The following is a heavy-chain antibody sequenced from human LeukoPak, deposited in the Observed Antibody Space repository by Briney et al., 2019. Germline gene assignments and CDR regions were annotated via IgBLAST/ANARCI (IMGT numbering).Heavy chain of an antibody. CDR1: GFTFSSYE. Sequence: GGSLRLSCAASGFTFSSYEMNWVRQAPGKGLEWVSYISSSGSTIYYADSVKGRFTISRDNAKNSLYMQMNSLRAEDTAVYYCAELGITMIGGVWGKGTTVTISS. V-gene: IGHV3-48*03. D-gene: IGHD3-10*02. CDR2: ISSSGSTI. CDR3: AELGITMIGGV. J-gene: IGHJ6*04.